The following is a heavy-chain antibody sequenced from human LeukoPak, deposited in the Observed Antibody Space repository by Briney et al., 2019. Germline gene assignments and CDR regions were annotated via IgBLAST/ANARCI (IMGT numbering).Heavy chain of an antibody. CDR2: ISYDGSNK. J-gene: IGHJ4*02. V-gene: IGHV3-30*03. D-gene: IGHD6-13*01. Sequence: PGGSLRLSCAASGFTFSSYGKHWVRQAPGKGLEWVAVISYDGSNKYYADSVKGRFTISRDNSKNTLYLQMNSLRAEDTAVNYCAMIAAAGSFDYWGQGTLVTVSS. CDR3: AMIAAAGSFDY. CDR1: GFTFSSYG.